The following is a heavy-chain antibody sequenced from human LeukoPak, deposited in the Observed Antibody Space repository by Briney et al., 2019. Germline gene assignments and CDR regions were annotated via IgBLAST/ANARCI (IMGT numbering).Heavy chain of an antibody. Sequence: GASVKVSCKASGGTFSSYAISWVRRAPGQGLEWMGGIIPIFGTANYAQKFQGRVTITTDESTSTAYMELSSLRSEDTAVYYCAREGGDYAGWFDPWGQGTLVTVSS. V-gene: IGHV1-69*05. CDR1: GGTFSSYA. CDR3: AREGGDYAGWFDP. CDR2: IIPIFGTA. D-gene: IGHD4-17*01. J-gene: IGHJ5*02.